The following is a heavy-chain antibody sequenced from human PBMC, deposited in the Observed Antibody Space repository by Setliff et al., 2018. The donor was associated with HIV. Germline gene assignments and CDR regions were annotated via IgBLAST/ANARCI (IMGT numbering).Heavy chain of an antibody. V-gene: IGHV3-66*01. CDR1: GFTVSSKY. J-gene: IGHJ3*02. CDR3: ARDSSDYYSGAFDI. D-gene: IGHD4-17*01. Sequence: PGGSLRLSCAASGFTVSSKYMNWVRQAPGKGLEWVSVIYSGGSTYYAGSVKGRFTISRVNSKNTLYLQMNRLRAEDTAVYYCARDSSDYYSGAFDIWGQGTMVTVSS. CDR2: IYSGGST.